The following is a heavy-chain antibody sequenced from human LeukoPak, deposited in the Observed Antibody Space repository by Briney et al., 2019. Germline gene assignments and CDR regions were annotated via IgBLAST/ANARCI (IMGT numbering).Heavy chain of an antibody. D-gene: IGHD5-12*01. CDR2: INPSGGST. Sequence: GASVKVSCKASGYTFTSYYMHWVRQAPGQGLEWMGIINPSGGSTSYAQKFQGRVTMTRDMSTSTVYMELSSLRSEDTAVYYCARLYSGYDLWSGYYYCMDVWGKGTTVTVSS. CDR1: GYTFTSYY. V-gene: IGHV1-46*01. J-gene: IGHJ6*03. CDR3: ARLYSGYDLWSGYYYCMDV.